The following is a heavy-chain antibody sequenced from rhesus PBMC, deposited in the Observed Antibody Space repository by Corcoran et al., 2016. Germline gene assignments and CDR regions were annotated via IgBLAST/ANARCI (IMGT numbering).Heavy chain of an antibody. CDR3: AGHQTYYYSCGLDV. Sequence: QVKLQQWGEGQVKPSETLSLTCAVSGGPISGYYWSWIRQPPGKGLDWVGTIDGNSASTNYTPSHKVRFTISKDTSQRRFSRNLKSMTAADTAVYYCAGHQTYYYSCGLDVWGPGVLVTVSS. D-gene: IGHD3-16*01. V-gene: IGHV4-81*01. J-gene: IGHJ5-1*01. CDR1: GGPISGYY. CDR2: IDGNSAST.